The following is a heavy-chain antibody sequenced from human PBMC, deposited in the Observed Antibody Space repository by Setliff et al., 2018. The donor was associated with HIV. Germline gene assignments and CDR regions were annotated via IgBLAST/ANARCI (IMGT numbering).Heavy chain of an antibody. J-gene: IGHJ4*01. V-gene: IGHV4-39*01. D-gene: IGHD3-22*01. CDR1: GGSISSSSYY. CDR3: ARVGLYYYDSSGYWGHFDY. Sequence: SETLSLTCTVSGGSISSSSYYWGWVRQPPGKGLEWIGSIYYSGSTYYNPSLKSRVTISVDTSKNQFSLKLSSVTAADTAVYYCARVGLYYYDSSGYWGHFDYWG. CDR2: IYYSGST.